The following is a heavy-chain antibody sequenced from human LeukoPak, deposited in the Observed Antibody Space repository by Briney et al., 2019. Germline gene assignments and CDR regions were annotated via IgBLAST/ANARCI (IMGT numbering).Heavy chain of an antibody. CDR2: IYHKWST. Sequence: PSGTLSLTCAVSGGSISSRNWLSWVRQPPGKGLEWIGEIYHKWSTNYNPSLKSRVTISVDKSKNQFSLKLSSVNAADPAVYYCARANYGGNSGVFDYWGQGTLVTVSS. D-gene: IGHD4-23*01. J-gene: IGHJ4*02. CDR3: ARANYGGNSGVFDY. CDR1: GGSISSRNW. V-gene: IGHV4-4*02.